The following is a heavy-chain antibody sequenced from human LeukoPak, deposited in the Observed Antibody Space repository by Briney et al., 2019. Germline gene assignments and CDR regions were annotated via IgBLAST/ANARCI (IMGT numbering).Heavy chain of an antibody. CDR3: ARVSKAWDYQLLHYYYYMDV. CDR1: GFTFSSYS. V-gene: IGHV3-21*01. J-gene: IGHJ6*03. D-gene: IGHD2-2*01. CDR2: ISSSSSYI. Sequence: GGSLRLSCAASGFTFSSYSMNWVRQAPGKGLEWVSSISSSSSYIYYADSVKGRFTISRDNAKNSMYLQMNSLRDEDTAVYYCARVSKAWDYQLLHYYYYMDVWGKGTTVTISS.